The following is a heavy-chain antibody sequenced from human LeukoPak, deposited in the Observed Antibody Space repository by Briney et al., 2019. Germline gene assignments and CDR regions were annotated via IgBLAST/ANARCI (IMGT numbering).Heavy chain of an antibody. J-gene: IGHJ4*02. CDR3: ARWAGVTDC. CDR2: IKQDGSVE. D-gene: IGHD5-18*01. CDR1: GFTFSSYW. V-gene: IGHV3-7*01. Sequence: PGGSLRLSCAASGFTFSSYWMSWVRQAPGKGPEWVANIKQDGSVEHYLDSVKGRFNISRDNAKNSLILQMNSLRVEDTAVYYCARWAGVTDCWGQGTLVTVS.